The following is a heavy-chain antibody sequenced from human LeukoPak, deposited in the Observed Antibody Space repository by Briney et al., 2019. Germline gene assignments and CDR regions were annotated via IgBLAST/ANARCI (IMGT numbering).Heavy chain of an antibody. CDR3: ARDLYYDILTGYRLGVYYYYMDV. CDR1: GGSISTYC. CDR2: ICTSGST. V-gene: IGHV4-4*07. D-gene: IGHD3-9*01. Sequence: PSETLSLTCTVSGGSISTYCWSWIRQPAGKGLEWIGHICTSGSTNYNPSLKSRVTMSVDTSNNEFSLKLNSVTAADTAVYYCARDLYYDILTGYRLGVYYYYMDVWGKGTTVTISS. J-gene: IGHJ6*03.